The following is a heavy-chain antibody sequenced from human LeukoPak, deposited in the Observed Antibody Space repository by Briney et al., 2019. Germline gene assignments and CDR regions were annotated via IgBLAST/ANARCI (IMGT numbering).Heavy chain of an antibody. D-gene: IGHD3-22*01. V-gene: IGHV3-7*01. CDR2: IKQDGSQK. Sequence: GGSLRLSCVGSGFSYGTYWMTWFRQAPGKGLEWVANIKQDGSQKNYVDSVKGRFTISRDNSKNTLYLQMNSLRAEDTAVYYCAKAGGYSPLIYYYYYMDVWGKGTTVTVSS. J-gene: IGHJ6*03. CDR3: AKAGGYSPLIYYYYYMDV. CDR1: GFSYGTYW.